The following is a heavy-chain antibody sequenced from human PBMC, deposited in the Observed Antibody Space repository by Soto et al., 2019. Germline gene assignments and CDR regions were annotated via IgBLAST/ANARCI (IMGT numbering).Heavy chain of an antibody. Sequence: QVQLQESGPGLVKPSGTLSLTCAVSGGSISSSNWWSWVRQPPGKGLEWIGEIYHSGSTNYNPSLKSRVSISVDKSKNRFALKLSSVTAADTAVYYCARVSGSYYYGMDVWGQGTTVTVS. D-gene: IGHD1-26*01. CDR2: IYHSGST. V-gene: IGHV4-4*02. CDR1: GGSISSSNW. CDR3: ARVSGSYYYGMDV. J-gene: IGHJ6*02.